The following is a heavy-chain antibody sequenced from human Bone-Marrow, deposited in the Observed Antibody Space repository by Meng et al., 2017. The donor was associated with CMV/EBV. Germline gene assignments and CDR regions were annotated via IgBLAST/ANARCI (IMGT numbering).Heavy chain of an antibody. V-gene: IGHV3-23*01. D-gene: IGHD3-22*01. CDR1: GFTFSSYA. J-gene: IGHJ4*02. CDR3: AKVATRTYYYDSSGYHFDY. CDR2: ISGSGGST. Sequence: GESLKISCAASGFTFSSYAMSWVRQAPGKGLEWVSAISGSGGSTYYADSVKGRFTISRDNSKNTLYLQMNSLRAEDTAVYYCAKVATRTYYYDSSGYHFDYWGQGPLVTVYS.